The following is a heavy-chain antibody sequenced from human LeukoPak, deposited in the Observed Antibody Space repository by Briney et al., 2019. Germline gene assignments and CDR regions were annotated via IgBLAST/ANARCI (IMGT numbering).Heavy chain of an antibody. CDR2: INPNSGGT. D-gene: IGHD2-2*01. Sequence: ASVKVSCKAFGYTFTNFGITWVRQAPGQGLEWMGWINPNSGGTNYAQNFQGWVTMTRDTSISTTYMELSRLRSDDTAVYYCAREVPAATFDYWGQGTLVTVSS. J-gene: IGHJ4*02. CDR1: GYTFTNFG. CDR3: AREVPAATFDY. V-gene: IGHV1-2*04.